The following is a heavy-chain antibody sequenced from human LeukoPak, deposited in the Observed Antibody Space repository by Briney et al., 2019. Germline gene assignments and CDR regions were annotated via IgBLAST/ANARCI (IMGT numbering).Heavy chain of an antibody. J-gene: IGHJ3*02. CDR2: ISGSGGST. Sequence: PGGSLRLSCAASGFTFSSYAMSCVRQAPGKGLEWVSAISGSGGSTYYADSVKGRFTISRDNSKNTLYLQMNSLRAEDTAVYYCAKASRLITTIVVVSGAFDIWGQGTMVSVSS. V-gene: IGHV3-23*01. D-gene: IGHD3-22*01. CDR1: GFTFSSYA. CDR3: AKASRLITTIVVVSGAFDI.